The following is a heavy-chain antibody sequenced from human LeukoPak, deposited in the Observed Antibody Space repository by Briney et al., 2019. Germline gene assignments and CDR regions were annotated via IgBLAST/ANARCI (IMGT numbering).Heavy chain of an antibody. D-gene: IGHD3-10*02. J-gene: IGHJ4*02. CDR1: GFSVSSNY. V-gene: IGHV3-53*01. Sequence: PGGSLRLSCAASGFSVSSNYMSWVRQAPGKGLELVSVIYGGGTTNYADSVKGRFTISSDNSKNTLDLQMNSLRAEDTAVYYCARGGRFDIFVPGEAGFDYWGQGTLVTVSS. CDR2: IYGGGTT. CDR3: ARGGRFDIFVPGEAGFDY.